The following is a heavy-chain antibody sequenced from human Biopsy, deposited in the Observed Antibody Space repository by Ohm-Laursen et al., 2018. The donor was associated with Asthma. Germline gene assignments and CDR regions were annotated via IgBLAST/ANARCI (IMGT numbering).Heavy chain of an antibody. V-gene: IGHV4-59*01. CDR1: GGSISSYY. J-gene: IGHJ4*02. CDR2: IYYSGST. CDR3: ARGGWGQLGLGY. Sequence: GTLSLTCIVFGGSISSYYWRWIRQPPGKGLEWIGYIYYSGSTNYNPSLKSRVTISVDTSKNQFSLKLSSVTAAGTAVYYCARGGWGQLGLGYWGQGTLVTVSS. D-gene: IGHD6-6*01.